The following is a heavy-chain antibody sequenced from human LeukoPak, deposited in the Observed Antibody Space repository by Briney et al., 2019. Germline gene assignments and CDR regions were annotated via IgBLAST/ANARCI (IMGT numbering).Heavy chain of an antibody. CDR1: GYTFTSHD. Sequence: ASVKVSCKASGYTFTSHDINWVRQAPGQGLEWMGRINPNSGGTNYAQKFQGRVTMTRDTSISTAYMELSRLRSDDTAVYYCARGGRGILTGYTPDYWGQGTLVTVSS. J-gene: IGHJ4*02. V-gene: IGHV1-2*06. CDR2: INPNSGGT. D-gene: IGHD3-9*01. CDR3: ARGGRGILTGYTPDY.